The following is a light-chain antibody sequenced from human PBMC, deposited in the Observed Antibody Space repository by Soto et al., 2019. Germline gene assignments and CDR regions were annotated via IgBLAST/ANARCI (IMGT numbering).Light chain of an antibody. CDR2: DAS. CDR1: QDISNY. V-gene: IGKV1-33*01. CDR3: HQYDNLAQAYT. Sequence: DIQMTQSPSSLSASVGDRVTITCQASQDISNYLNWYQQKPGKAPKVLTYDASNLETGVTSRFSGSGSGIDFTITISSQQPEDISTYYFHQYDNLAQAYTFGRGIKLVIK. J-gene: IGKJ2*01.